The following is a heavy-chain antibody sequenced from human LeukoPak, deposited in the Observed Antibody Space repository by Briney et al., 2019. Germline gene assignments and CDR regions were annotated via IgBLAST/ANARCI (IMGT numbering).Heavy chain of an antibody. CDR2: ISAYNGNT. V-gene: IGHV1-18*01. Sequence: ASVKVSCKASGYTFTSYGISWVGQAPGQGLEWMGWISAYNGNTNYAQKLQGRVTMTTDTSTSTAYMELRSLRSDDTAVYYCARAYPEDDFWSGYCLDYWGQGTLVTVSS. CDR1: GYTFTSYG. D-gene: IGHD3-3*01. CDR3: ARAYPEDDFWSGYCLDY. J-gene: IGHJ4*02.